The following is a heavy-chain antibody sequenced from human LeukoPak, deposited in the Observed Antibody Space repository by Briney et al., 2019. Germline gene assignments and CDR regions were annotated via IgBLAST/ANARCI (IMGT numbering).Heavy chain of an antibody. J-gene: IGHJ4*02. D-gene: IGHD6-13*01. CDR3: ARVDWVAAAYDY. V-gene: IGHV1-24*01. Sequence: ASVKVSCKVSGYTLTELSMHWVRQAPGKGLEWMGGFDPEDGETIYAQKFQGRVTMTEDTSTDTAYMELSSLRSEDTAVYYCARVDWVAAAYDYWGQGTLVTVSS. CDR2: FDPEDGET. CDR1: GYTLTELS.